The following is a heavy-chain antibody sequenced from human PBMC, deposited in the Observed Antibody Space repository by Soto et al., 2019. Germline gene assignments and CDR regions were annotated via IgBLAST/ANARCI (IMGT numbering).Heavy chain of an antibody. CDR3: GRGPPSRVTTVYYYGMDV. CDR1: GFTFSDHY. J-gene: IGHJ6*02. Sequence: EVQLVESGGGLVQPGGSLRLSCAASGFTFSDHYMDWVRQALGKGLEWIGRTRNKANRHTTEYAASVKGRFTISRDDSKNSLYLQMNILKTEDTAVYDCGRGPPSRVTTVYYYGMDVWGQGTTVTVSS. V-gene: IGHV3-72*01. D-gene: IGHD4-17*01. CDR2: TRNKANRHTT.